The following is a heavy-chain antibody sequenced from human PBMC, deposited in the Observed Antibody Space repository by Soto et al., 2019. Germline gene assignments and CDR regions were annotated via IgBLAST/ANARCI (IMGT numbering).Heavy chain of an antibody. J-gene: IGHJ6*03. D-gene: IGHD2-2*01. V-gene: IGHV4-59*08. CDR1: GGSISSYY. CDR2: IYYSGST. CDR3: ARRRGYCSSTSCSPDYYYYYMDV. Sequence: SETLSLTCTVSGGSISSYYWSWIRQPPGKGLEWIGYIYYSGSTNYNPSLKSRVTISVDTSKNRFSLKLSSVTAADTAVYYCARRRGYCSSTSCSPDYYYYYMDVWGKGTTVTVSS.